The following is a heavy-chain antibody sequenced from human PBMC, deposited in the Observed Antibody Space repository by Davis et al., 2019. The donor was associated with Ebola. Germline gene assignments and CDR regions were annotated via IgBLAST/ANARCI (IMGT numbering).Heavy chain of an antibody. CDR2: VYSRGTT. CDR3: ARYNWHFGGFDP. CDR1: NGSISSYY. J-gene: IGHJ5*02. V-gene: IGHV4-59*08. Sequence: MPGGSLRLSCTVSNGSISSYYWSWVRQPPGGGLEWIGYVYSRGTTNYNPSLKGRVPISVDTSNNQFSLNLGSVTAADTAVYYCARYNWHFGGFDPWGQGTLVTVSS. D-gene: IGHD1-20*01.